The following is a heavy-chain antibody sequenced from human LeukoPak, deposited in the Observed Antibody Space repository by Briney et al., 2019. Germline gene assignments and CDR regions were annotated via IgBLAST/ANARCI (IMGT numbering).Heavy chain of an antibody. J-gene: IGHJ4*02. D-gene: IGHD2-2*01. Sequence: EASVKVSCKASGGTFSSYAISWVRQAPGQGLEWMGWINPNSGGTNYAQKFQGRVTMTRDTSISTAYMELSRLRSDDTAVYYCARRCSSTSCYGYWGQGTLVTVSS. CDR1: GGTFSSYA. CDR3: ARRCSSTSCYGY. CDR2: INPNSGGT. V-gene: IGHV1-2*02.